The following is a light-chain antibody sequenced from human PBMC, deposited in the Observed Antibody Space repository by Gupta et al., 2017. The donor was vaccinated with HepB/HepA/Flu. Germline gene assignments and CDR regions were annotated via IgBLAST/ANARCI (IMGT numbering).Light chain of an antibody. CDR1: NSDVGSYDL. CDR2: EVT. CDR3: CSYGGRSTWV. V-gene: IGLV2-23*02. Sequence: QSALTPPASVSGYPGQSITMSCPGTNSDVGSYDLVSWYQRHRGKAPKRMIYEVTKRPSGVSYRFSGSKSANTASLTISGLQAEDEADYFCCSYGGRSTWVFGGGTKLPVL. J-gene: IGLJ3*02.